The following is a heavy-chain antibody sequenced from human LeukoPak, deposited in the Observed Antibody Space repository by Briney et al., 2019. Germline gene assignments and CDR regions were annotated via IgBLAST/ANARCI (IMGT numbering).Heavy chain of an antibody. V-gene: IGHV6-1*01. D-gene: IGHD6-19*01. CDR3: ARDNPLGGAFIAVAGPFDY. J-gene: IGHJ4*02. Sequence: SQTLSLTCAISGDSVSSNSAAWNWIRQSPSRGLEWLGRTYYRSKWYNDYAVSVKSRITINPDTSKDQFSLQLNSVTPEDTAVYYCARDNPLGGAFIAVAGPFDYWGQGTLVTVSS. CDR2: TYYRSKWYN. CDR1: GDSVSSNSAA.